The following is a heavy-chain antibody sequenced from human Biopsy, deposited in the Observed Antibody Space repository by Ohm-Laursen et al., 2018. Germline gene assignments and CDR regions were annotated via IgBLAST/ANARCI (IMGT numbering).Heavy chain of an antibody. J-gene: IGHJ4*02. D-gene: IGHD6-19*01. CDR1: GDSLSSGPDN. V-gene: IGHV4-61*01. CDR2: IYSGGNT. Sequence: SETLSLTCIVSGDSLSSGPDNWSWIRQPPGQGLEYIGFIYSGGNTNYNPSLQNRVTMSVDTSKNQFSLKLSSVIAADTAVYYCARGRRTSGWPYFANWDQGTLVIVSS. CDR3: ARGRRTSGWPYFAN.